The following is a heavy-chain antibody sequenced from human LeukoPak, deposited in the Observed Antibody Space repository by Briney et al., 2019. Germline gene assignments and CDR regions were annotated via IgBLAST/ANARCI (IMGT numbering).Heavy chain of an antibody. J-gene: IGHJ4*02. CDR2: ISAYNGNT. V-gene: IGHV1-18*01. CDR1: GGTFSSYA. CDR3: ARDHFRYNWNELLDY. D-gene: IGHD1-20*01. Sequence: PGASVKVSCKASGGTFSSYAISWVRQAPGQGLEWMGWISAYNGNTNYAQKLQGRVNMTTDTSTSTAYMELRSLRSDDTAVYYCARDHFRYNWNELLDYWGQGTLVTVSS.